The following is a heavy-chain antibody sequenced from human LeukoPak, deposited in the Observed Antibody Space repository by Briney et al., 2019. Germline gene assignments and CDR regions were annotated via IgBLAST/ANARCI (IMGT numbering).Heavy chain of an antibody. CDR2: IFQSVST. CDR1: GYSISGAYY. D-gene: IGHD6-19*01. Sequence: SETLSLTCTVSGYSISGAYYWGWIRQPPGKGLEWIGTIFQSVSTYYNPSLKSRVTTSVDTSKNQFSLKLSSVTAADTAVYYCARNNSNGFDFWSQGTLVTVSS. CDR3: ARNNSNGFDF. V-gene: IGHV4-38-2*02. J-gene: IGHJ4*02.